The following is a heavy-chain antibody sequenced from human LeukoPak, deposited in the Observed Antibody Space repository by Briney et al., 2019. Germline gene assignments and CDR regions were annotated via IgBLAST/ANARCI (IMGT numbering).Heavy chain of an antibody. D-gene: IGHD3-10*01. CDR2: ISSSSSYI. V-gene: IGHV3-21*01. J-gene: IGHJ3*02. Sequence: GGSLRLSCAASGFTFSSYSMNWVRQAPGKGLEWFSSISSSSSYIYYADSVKGRFTISRDNAKNSLYLQMNSLRAEDTAVYYCARDPGGSGSYYENDAFDIWGQGTMVTVSS. CDR3: ARDPGGSGSYYENDAFDI. CDR1: GFTFSSYS.